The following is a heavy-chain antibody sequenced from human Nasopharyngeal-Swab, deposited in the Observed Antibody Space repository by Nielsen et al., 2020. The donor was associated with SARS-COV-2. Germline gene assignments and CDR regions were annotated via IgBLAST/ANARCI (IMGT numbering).Heavy chain of an antibody. Sequence: GESLKISCAASGFTFSSYAMRWVRQAPGKGLEWVAVISYDGSKKYYADSVKGRFTISRDNSKNTLYLQMNSLRAEDTAVYYCARDQGSSWYTYYYYGMDVWGQGTTVTVSS. J-gene: IGHJ6*02. CDR2: ISYDGSKK. D-gene: IGHD6-13*01. CDR3: ARDQGSSWYTYYYYGMDV. V-gene: IGHV3-30-3*01. CDR1: GFTFSSYA.